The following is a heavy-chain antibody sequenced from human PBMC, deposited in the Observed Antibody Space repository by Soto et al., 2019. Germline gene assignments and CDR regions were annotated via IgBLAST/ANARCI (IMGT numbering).Heavy chain of an antibody. CDR3: ARDPPPDCSSTSCYPPGFDY. D-gene: IGHD2-2*01. CDR1: GGTFSSYT. CDR2: IIPILGIA. J-gene: IGHJ4*02. V-gene: IGHV1-69*04. Sequence: ASVKVSCKASGGTFSSYTISWVRQAPGQGLEWMGRIIPILGIANYAQKFQGRVTITADKSTSTAYMELSSLRSEDTAVYYCARDPPPDCSSTSCYPPGFDYWGQGTLVTVSS.